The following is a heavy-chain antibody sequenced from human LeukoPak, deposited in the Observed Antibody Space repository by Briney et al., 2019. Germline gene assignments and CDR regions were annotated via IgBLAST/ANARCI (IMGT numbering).Heavy chain of an antibody. J-gene: IGHJ6*04. V-gene: IGHV1-8*01. D-gene: IGHD2-15*01. CDR3: ARGGTGMVVAGTRD. CDR2: MNPNSGNT. Sequence: ASVQVSCKASGYTFTSYDINWVRQATGQGLEWMGWMNPNSGNTGYAQKFQGRVTMTRNTSISTAYMELSSLRSEDTAVYYCARGGTGMVVAGTRDWGEGTTVTVSS. CDR1: GYTFTSYD.